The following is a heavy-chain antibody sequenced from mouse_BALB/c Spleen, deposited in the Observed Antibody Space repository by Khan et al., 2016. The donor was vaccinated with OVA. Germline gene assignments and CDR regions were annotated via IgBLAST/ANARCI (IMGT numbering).Heavy chain of an antibody. CDR2: IWSDGST. CDR3: ARQPYYHYNIMDY. Sequence: QVQLKESGPGLVAPSQSLSITCTISGFSLTNYGVHWVRQPPGQGLEWLVVIWSDGSTTYNSALKSRLTISKDNSKSQVFLKRNSLQTDDTAVYFCARQPYYHYNIMDYWGQGTSVTVSS. V-gene: IGHV2-6-1*01. J-gene: IGHJ4*01. CDR1: GFSLTNYG. D-gene: IGHD2-10*01.